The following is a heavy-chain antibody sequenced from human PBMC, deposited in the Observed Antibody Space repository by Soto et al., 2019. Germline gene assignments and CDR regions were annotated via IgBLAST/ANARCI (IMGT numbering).Heavy chain of an antibody. CDR2: ISYDGSNK. D-gene: IGHD3-22*01. J-gene: IGHJ4*02. CDR1: GFTFSSYG. CDR3: AKDVMEEIVVVTNDY. Sequence: QVQLVESGGGVVQPGRSLRLSCAASGFTFSSYGMHWVRQAPGKGLEWVAVISYDGSNKYYADSVKGRFTISRDNSKNTLYLQMYSLRAEDTAVYYCAKDVMEEIVVVTNDYWGQGTLVTVSS. V-gene: IGHV3-30*18.